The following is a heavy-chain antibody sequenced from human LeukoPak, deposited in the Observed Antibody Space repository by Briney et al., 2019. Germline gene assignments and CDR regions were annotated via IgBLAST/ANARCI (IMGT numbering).Heavy chain of an antibody. CDR1: GFTFSRYG. CDR2: ISSGGGST. V-gene: IGHV3-23*01. D-gene: IGHD3-22*01. Sequence: GGSLRLSCVVSGFTFSRYGMSWVRQAPGTALEWVSGISSGGGSTYYADSVKGRFTISRDNSKNTLYLEMSSLRAEDTAVYYCAKSGYNYDSDAYAFIDYWGQGTLVTVSS. CDR3: AKSGYNYDSDAYAFIDY. J-gene: IGHJ4*02.